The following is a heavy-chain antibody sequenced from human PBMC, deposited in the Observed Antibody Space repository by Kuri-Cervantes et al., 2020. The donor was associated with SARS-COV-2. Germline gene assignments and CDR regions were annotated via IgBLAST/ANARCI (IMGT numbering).Heavy chain of an antibody. CDR3: ARVPHSSSWYWGRRENWFDP. J-gene: IGHJ5*02. CDR1: GVAISSSSHS. Sequence: GSLRLSCTAPGVAISSSSHSLGWIRQPPGKGLEWLASMYYSGSTYYNSSLKSRLTISVDTSKNQFSLKLGAVTAADTAVYYCARVPHSSSWYWGRRENWFDPWGQGTLVTVSS. V-gene: IGHV4-39*01. D-gene: IGHD6-13*01. CDR2: MYYSGST.